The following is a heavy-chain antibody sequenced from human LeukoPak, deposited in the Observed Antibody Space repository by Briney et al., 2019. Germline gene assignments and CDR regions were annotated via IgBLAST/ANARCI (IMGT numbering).Heavy chain of an antibody. D-gene: IGHD1-14*01. J-gene: IGHJ4*02. Sequence: SEILSLTCTVSGGSISSHYWSWIRQPPGKGLEWIGYIYYSGSTNYNPSLKSRVTISVDTSKNQFSLKLSSVTAADTAVYYCARDLGSRNDYWGQGTLVTVSS. CDR2: IYYSGST. CDR1: GGSISSHY. V-gene: IGHV4-59*11. CDR3: ARDLGSRNDY.